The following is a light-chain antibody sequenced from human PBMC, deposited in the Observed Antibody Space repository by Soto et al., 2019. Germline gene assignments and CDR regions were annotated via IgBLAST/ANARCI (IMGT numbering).Light chain of an antibody. CDR3: QTYDSRLSASI. CDR2: DNS. CDR1: STNIGSYYG. Sequence: QSVLTQPPSVSGAPGQKVTISCVGSSTNIGSYYGVHWYQQLPGAAPKLLIYDNSNRPSGVADRFSGSKSGTSASLAITGLQTDDEADYSCQTYDSRLSASIFGGVTKLTVL. V-gene: IGLV1-40*01. J-gene: IGLJ2*01.